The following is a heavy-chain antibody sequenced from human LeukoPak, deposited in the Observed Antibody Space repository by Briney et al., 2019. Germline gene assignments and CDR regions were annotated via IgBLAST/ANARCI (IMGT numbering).Heavy chain of an antibody. CDR3: AREWVIAAGGTGYYYYGMDV. J-gene: IGHJ6*02. CDR2: IYTSGST. Sequence: SETLSLTCTVAGCSISSYYWSWIRQPAGKGREWIGRIYTSGSTNYNPSLKSRVTMSVDTSKNQFSLKLSSVTAADTAVYYCAREWVIAAGGTGYYYYGMDVWGQGTTVTVSS. CDR1: GCSISSYY. D-gene: IGHD6-13*01. V-gene: IGHV4-4*07.